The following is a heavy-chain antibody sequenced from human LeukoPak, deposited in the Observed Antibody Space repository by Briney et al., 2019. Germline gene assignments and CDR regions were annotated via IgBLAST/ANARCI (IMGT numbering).Heavy chain of an antibody. CDR1: GFTFSSYS. D-gene: IGHD1-14*01. Sequence: GGSLRLSCAASGFTFSSYSMNWVRQAPGQGLEWVSSISSSSTYIYYADSVKGRFTISRDNSKNSLYLQMNNLRAEDTAVYYCARWDRFHGVWGQGTLVTVSS. CDR2: ISSSSTYI. CDR3: ARWDRFHGV. V-gene: IGHV3-21*01. J-gene: IGHJ4*02.